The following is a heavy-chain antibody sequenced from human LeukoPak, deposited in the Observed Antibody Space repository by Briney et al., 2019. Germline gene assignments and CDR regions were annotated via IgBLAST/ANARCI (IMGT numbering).Heavy chain of an antibody. D-gene: IGHD4-23*01. CDR3: AKGDDYGGNSGIDY. J-gene: IGHJ4*02. V-gene: IGHV3-21*04. Sequence: GGSLRLSCAASGFTFSSYSMNWVRQAPGKGLEWVSSISSSSSYIYYADSVKGRFTISRDNSKNSLYLQMNSLRTEDTALYYCAKGDDYGGNSGIDYWGQGTLVTVSS. CDR2: ISSSSSYI. CDR1: GFTFSSYS.